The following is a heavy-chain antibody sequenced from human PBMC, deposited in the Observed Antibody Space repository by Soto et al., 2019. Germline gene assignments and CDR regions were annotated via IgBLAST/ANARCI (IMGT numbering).Heavy chain of an antibody. J-gene: IGHJ4*02. V-gene: IGHV3-30-3*01. CDR1: GFTFSSYA. CDR2: ISYDGSNK. CDR3: ARVGRLHYFDY. D-gene: IGHD4-17*01. Sequence: QVQLVESGGGVVQPGSSRRISYAASGFTFSSYAMHWVRQAPGKGLEWVAVISYDGSNKYYADSVKGRFTISRDNSKNTLFLQMNSLRAEDTAVYYCARVGRLHYFDYWGQGTLVTVSS.